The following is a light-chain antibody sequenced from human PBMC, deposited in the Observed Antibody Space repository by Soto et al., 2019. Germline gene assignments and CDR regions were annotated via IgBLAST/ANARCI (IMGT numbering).Light chain of an antibody. CDR2: EVS. CDR1: SSDVGGYNY. CDR3: NSYTSSSTLDV. Sequence: QSALTQLPSASGSPGQSVTISCTGTSSDVGGYNYVSWYQQHPGKAPKLMIYEVSNRPSGVSNRFSGSKSGNTASLTISGLQAEDEADYYCNSYTSSSTLDVFGTGTKVTVL. V-gene: IGLV2-14*01. J-gene: IGLJ1*01.